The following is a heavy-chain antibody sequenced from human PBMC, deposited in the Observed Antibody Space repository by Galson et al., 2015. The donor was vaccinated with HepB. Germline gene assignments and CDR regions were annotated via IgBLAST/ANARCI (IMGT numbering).Heavy chain of an antibody. CDR3: ARGSMARGILFDY. CDR2: IYYSGST. Sequence: TLSLTCTVSGGSISSYYWSWIRQPPGKGLEWIGYIYYSGSTNYNPSLKSRVTVSVDTSKNQFSLKLSSVTAADTAVYYCARGSMARGILFDYWGQGTLVTVSS. D-gene: IGHD2-21*01. J-gene: IGHJ4*02. CDR1: GGSISSYY. V-gene: IGHV4-59*01.